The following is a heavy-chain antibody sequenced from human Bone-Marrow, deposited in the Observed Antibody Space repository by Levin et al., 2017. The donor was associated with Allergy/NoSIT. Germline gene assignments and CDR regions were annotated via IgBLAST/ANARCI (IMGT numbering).Heavy chain of an antibody. J-gene: IGHJ4*02. CDR2: INEDGTTT. D-gene: IGHD3-16*01. Sequence: PGGSLRLSCVGSGFTFSFNWMHWVRQVPGKGLVWVSRINEDGTTTNYADSVRGRFTISRDNSKNTVFLQMNSLRVEDTAVYYCANEFGGATDYWGQGTLVTVSS. V-gene: IGHV3-74*01. CDR3: ANEFGGATDY. CDR1: GFTFSFNW.